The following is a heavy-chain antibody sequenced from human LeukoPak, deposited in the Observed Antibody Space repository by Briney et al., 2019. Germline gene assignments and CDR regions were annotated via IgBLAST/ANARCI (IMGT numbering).Heavy chain of an antibody. CDR1: GFTFRTYS. J-gene: IGHJ4*02. Sequence: GGSLSLSCAASGFTFRTYSMTWVRPAPGKGREGVSYISSTSNTINYADSVKGRFTISKDNAKNSLYLQMNSLRAEDTAVYYCARGGLNGAHYYDSSGYPDYWGQGTLVTVSS. CDR2: ISSTSNTI. V-gene: IGHV3-48*01. D-gene: IGHD3-22*01. CDR3: ARGGLNGAHYYDSSGYPDY.